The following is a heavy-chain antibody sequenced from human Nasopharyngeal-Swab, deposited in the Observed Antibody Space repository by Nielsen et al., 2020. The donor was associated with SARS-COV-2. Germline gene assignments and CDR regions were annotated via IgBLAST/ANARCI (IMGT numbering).Heavy chain of an antibody. J-gene: IGHJ4*02. CDR3: ARVSTYGDYGPFDY. V-gene: IGHV3-21*01. Sequence: GESLKISCAASGFTFRSYNINWVRQAPGKGLEWVSSISSSGSYIYYADSVKGRFTISRDNAKNFLYLQMNSLRAKATALYYCARVSTYGDYGPFDYWGQGTLVTVSS. CDR2: ISSSGSYI. CDR1: GFTFRSYN. D-gene: IGHD4-17*01.